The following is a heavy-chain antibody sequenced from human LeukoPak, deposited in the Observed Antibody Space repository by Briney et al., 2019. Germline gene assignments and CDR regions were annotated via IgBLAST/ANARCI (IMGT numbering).Heavy chain of an antibody. CDR3: ARDLVVVTAISHDAFDI. J-gene: IGHJ3*02. Sequence: SETLSLTCTVSGGSISSSSYYWGWIRQPPGTGLEWIGSIYYSGSTYYNPSLKRRVTISVDTSKNQFSLKLSSVTAADTAVYYCARDLVVVTAISHDAFDIWGQGTMVTVSS. CDR2: IYYSGST. CDR1: GGSISSSSYY. V-gene: IGHV4-39*07. D-gene: IGHD2-21*02.